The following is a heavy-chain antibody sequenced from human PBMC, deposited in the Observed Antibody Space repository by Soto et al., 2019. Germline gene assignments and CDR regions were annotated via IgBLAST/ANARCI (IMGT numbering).Heavy chain of an antibody. V-gene: IGHV4-59*11. D-gene: IGHD2-21*01. Sequence: QVQLQESGPGLVKPSETLSLTCTVSGVSITSHYWTWIRQPPGKGLEWIGNIHYSGSTNYSPTLKGRDIIAVVTSDNQSTLKLSSVTTADTAVDYCTLGGAGHPVDYGVHGTLVTVTS. CDR2: IHYSGST. J-gene: IGHJ4*01. CDR3: TLGGAGHPVDY. CDR1: GVSITSHY.